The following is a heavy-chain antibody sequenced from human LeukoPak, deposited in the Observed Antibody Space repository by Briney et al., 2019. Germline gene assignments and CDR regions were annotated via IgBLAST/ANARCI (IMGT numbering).Heavy chain of an antibody. CDR2: IYYSGST. Sequence: SETLSLTCTVSGGSISSSSYYWGWIRQPPGKGLEWIGSIYYSGSTYYNPSLKSRVTISVDTSKNQFSLKLSSVTAADTAVYYCAGGGDDDGDYNYWGQGTLVTVSS. V-gene: IGHV4-39*01. CDR3: AGGGDDDGDYNY. D-gene: IGHD4-17*01. J-gene: IGHJ4*02. CDR1: GGSISSSSYY.